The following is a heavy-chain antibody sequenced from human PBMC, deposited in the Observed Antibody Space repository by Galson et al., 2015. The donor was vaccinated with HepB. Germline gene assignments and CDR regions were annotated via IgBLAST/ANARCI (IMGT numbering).Heavy chain of an antibody. D-gene: IGHD2-15*01. CDR2: ITNSGTYT. V-gene: IGHV3-11*06. CDR1: GFTFRDYY. CDR3: ARGGQLGFP. J-gene: IGHJ5*02. Sequence: SLRLSCAASGFTFRDYYMNWIRQAPGKGLEWLSYITNSGTYTKYADSVKGRFTVSRDNAQNSLYLQMNGLRFEDTAVYYCARGGQLGFPWGQGILVTVSS.